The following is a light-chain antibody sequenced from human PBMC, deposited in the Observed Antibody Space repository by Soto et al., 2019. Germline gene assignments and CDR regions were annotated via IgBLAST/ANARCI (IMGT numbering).Light chain of an antibody. V-gene: IGLV2-14*01. CDR2: DVS. CDR3: SSYTTNGFVV. CDR1: SSDVGNYKY. Sequence: QSALTQPASVSGSPGQSITISCTGTSSDVGNYKYVCWYQQHPGKAPKLIIYDVSVRPSDVSDRFSASKSGNTASLTISGLQAEEGADYYCSSYTTNGFVVFGGGTKLTVL. J-gene: IGLJ2*01.